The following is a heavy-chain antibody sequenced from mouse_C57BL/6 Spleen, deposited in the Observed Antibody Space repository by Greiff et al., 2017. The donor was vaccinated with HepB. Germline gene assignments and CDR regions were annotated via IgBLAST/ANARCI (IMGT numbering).Heavy chain of an antibody. D-gene: IGHD1-1*01. CDR1: GYTFTDYN. CDR2: INPNNGGT. Sequence: EVQLQQSGPELVKPGASVKMSCKASGYTFTDYNMHWVKQSHGKSLEWIGYINPNNGGTSYNQKFKGKATLTVNKSSSTAYMELRSLTSEDSAVYYCARLGYYGSSYPAWFAYWGQGTLVTVSA. V-gene: IGHV1-22*01. CDR3: ARLGYYGSSYPAWFAY. J-gene: IGHJ3*01.